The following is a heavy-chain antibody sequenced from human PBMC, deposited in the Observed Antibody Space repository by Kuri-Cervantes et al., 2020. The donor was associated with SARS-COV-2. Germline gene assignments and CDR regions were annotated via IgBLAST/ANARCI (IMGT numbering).Heavy chain of an antibody. J-gene: IGHJ4*02. D-gene: IGHD3-16*01. CDR1: GFTFSSYG. V-gene: IGHV3-30*03. CDR3: TTVLLGAHDH. CDR2: ISYDGSNK. Sequence: LSLTCAASGFTFSSYGMHWVRQAPGKGLEWVAVISYDGSNKYYADSVKGRFTISRDNSKNTLYLQMNSLRAEDTAVYYCTTVLLGAHDHWGQGTLVTVSS.